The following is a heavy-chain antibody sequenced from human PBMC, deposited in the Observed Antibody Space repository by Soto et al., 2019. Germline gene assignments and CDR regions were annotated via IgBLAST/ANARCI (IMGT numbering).Heavy chain of an antibody. CDR3: ASGELGFNWFDP. J-gene: IGHJ5*02. Sequence: QVQLEESGPGLVKPSQTLSLTCTVSGDSVNNGGYYWTWIRQHPGKGLEWIGYTHYTGSSYYNPSLKSRVTISLDPSQNQILMNLSSVTAADTAVYYCASGELGFNWFDPWGQGTLVTVSS. V-gene: IGHV4-31*03. D-gene: IGHD1-26*01. CDR1: GDSVNNGGYY. CDR2: THYTGSS.